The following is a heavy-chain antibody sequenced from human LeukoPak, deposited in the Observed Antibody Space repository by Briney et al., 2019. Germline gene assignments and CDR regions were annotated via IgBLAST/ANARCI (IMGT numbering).Heavy chain of an antibody. CDR2: IYSSGYT. J-gene: IGHJ4*02. V-gene: IGHV4-4*07. Sequence: SETLSLACTVSGGSIRSYYWNWIRQLAGKGLEWIGRIYSSGYTNYNPSLKNRVSMSVDTSKNQFSLKLTSLTAADTAVYYCARGEHSADHWGPGALVTVSS. CDR3: ARGEHSADH. CDR1: GGSIRSYY. D-gene: IGHD1/OR15-1a*01.